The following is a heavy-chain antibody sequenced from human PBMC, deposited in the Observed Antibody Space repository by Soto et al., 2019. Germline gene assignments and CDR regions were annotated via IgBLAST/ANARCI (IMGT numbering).Heavy chain of an antibody. V-gene: IGHV3-30-3*01. D-gene: IGHD3-10*01. J-gene: IGHJ4*02. CDR2: ISYDGSNK. CDR1: GFTFSSYA. Sequence: GGSLRLSCAASGFTFSSYAMHWVRQAPGKGLEWVAVISYDGSNKYYADSVKGRFTISRDNSKNTLYLQMNSLRAEDTAVYYCARVSAPTMVRGVIITEYAAFDHWGQGTLVTVSS. CDR3: ARVSAPTMVRGVIITEYAAFDH.